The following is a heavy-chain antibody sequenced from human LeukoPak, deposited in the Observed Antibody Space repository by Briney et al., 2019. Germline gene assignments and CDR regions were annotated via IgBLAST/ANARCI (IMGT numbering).Heavy chain of an antibody. J-gene: IGHJ6*02. Sequence: GASVKVSCKASGGTFSSYAISWVRQAPGQGLEWMGGIIPIFGTANYAQKFQGGVTITADESTSTAYMELSSLRSEDTAVYYCALSARGYYYGMDVWGQGTTVTVSS. CDR3: ALSARGYYYGMDV. D-gene: IGHD1-26*01. CDR2: IIPIFGTA. CDR1: GGTFSSYA. V-gene: IGHV1-69*13.